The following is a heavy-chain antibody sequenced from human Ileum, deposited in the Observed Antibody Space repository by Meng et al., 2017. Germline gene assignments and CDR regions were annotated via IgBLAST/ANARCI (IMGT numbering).Heavy chain of an antibody. J-gene: IGHJ4*02. V-gene: IGHV4-4*02. Sequence: QVQLQESGPGLVKPSGTLSLTCAVSSGSITSDTYWSWVRLPPGKGLEWIGQISQSGSTFYNPSLKSRVTMSVDKSKSQFSLMLTSVTAADTAVYYCARHGGYYQGFWGQGTLVTVSS. CDR1: SGSITSDTY. CDR2: ISQSGST. CDR3: ARHGGYYQGF. D-gene: IGHD4-23*01.